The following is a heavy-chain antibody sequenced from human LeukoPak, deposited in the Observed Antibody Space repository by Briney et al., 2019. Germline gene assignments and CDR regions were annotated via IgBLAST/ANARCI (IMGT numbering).Heavy chain of an antibody. Sequence: GGSLRLSFAGSGFTFSSYWMSWVRQAPGKGLEWVANIKQDGSEKYYVDSVKGRFTISRDNAKNSLYLQMNSLRAEDTAVYYCARSWFGEYLDYWGQGTLVTVSS. D-gene: IGHD3-10*01. CDR2: IKQDGSEK. J-gene: IGHJ4*02. CDR1: GFTFSSYW. V-gene: IGHV3-7*01. CDR3: ARSWFGEYLDY.